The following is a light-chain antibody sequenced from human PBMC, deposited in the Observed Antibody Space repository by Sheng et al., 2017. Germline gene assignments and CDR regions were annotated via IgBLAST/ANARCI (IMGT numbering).Light chain of an antibody. CDR1: QSLLYSANNENY. CDR2: WAS. Sequence: DIVMTQSPDSLAVSLGERATINCKSSQSLLYSANNENYLAWYQQKPGQPPKLLIYWASTRESGVPDRFSGSGSGTDFTLTISSLQAEDVAVYYCQQYYSTPPMYTLVQGTEDRDQT. J-gene: IGKJ2*01. CDR3: QQYYSTPPMYT. V-gene: IGKV4-1*01.